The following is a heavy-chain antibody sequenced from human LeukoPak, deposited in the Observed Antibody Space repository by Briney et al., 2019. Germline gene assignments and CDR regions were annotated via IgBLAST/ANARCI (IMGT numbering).Heavy chain of an antibody. V-gene: IGHV4-59*01. CDR3: ARVPRLGYCSGGSCYGLGRYYYYYYMDV. Sequence: SETLSLTCTVSGGSISGYYWSWIRQPPGKGLEWIGYIYYSGSTNYNPSPKSRVTISVDTSKNQFSLKLSSVTAADTAVYYCARVPRLGYCSGGSCYGLGRYYYYYYMDVWGKGTTVTVSS. CDR2: IYYSGST. D-gene: IGHD2-15*01. J-gene: IGHJ6*03. CDR1: GGSISGYY.